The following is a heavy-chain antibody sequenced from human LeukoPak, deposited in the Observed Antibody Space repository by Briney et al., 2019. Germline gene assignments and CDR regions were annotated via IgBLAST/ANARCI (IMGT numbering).Heavy chain of an antibody. V-gene: IGHV3-33*06. Sequence: GGSLRLSCAASGFTFRNYGMHWVRQAPGKGLEWVAVIWADGNKKYYADSVKGRFTVSRDTLKNTLYLQMDSLRAEDTAVYYCANDDDTSGHYSYFQDWGQGTLVTVSS. CDR3: ANDDDTSGHYSYFQD. D-gene: IGHD3-22*01. CDR2: IWADGNKK. J-gene: IGHJ1*01. CDR1: GFTFRNYG.